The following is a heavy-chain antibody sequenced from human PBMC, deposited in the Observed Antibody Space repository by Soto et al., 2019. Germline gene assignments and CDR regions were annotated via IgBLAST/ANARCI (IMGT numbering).Heavy chain of an antibody. CDR1: GFAFSTYW. V-gene: IGHV3-74*01. D-gene: IGHD1-26*01. Sequence: GGSLRLSCAASGFAFSTYWMHWFRQAPGKGLVWVSRVSGDESGTTYADSVKGRFAISRDNAKNTLYLQMNSLRAEDTGVYYCTRAASGSRHDYWGQGTLVTVSS. CDR3: TRAASGSRHDY. CDR2: VSGDESGT. J-gene: IGHJ4*02.